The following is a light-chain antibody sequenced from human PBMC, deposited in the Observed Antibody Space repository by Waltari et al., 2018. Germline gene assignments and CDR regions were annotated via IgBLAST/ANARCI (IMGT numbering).Light chain of an antibody. CDR2: GAS. V-gene: IGKV3-20*01. CDR3: QHYLRLPVT. J-gene: IGKJ1*01. CDR1: QSVTRA. Sequence: IVLTQSPGTLPLSTGESATLSCRTSQSVTRALAWYQQKPGQAPRLLIYGASNRATGIPDRFSGSGSGTDFSLTISSLEPEDFAVYYCQHYLRLPVTFGQGTKVEVK.